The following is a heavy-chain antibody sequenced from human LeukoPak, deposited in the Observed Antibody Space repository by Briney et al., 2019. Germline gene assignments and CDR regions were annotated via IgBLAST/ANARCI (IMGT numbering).Heavy chain of an antibody. J-gene: IGHJ5*02. D-gene: IGHD3-22*01. V-gene: IGHV3-53*01. CDR2: IYNVGNT. CDR3: ARSSRYYYDSSGYYPGPPDH. CDR1: GFTVSSNY. Sequence: GGSLRLSCAASGFTVSSNYMSWVRQAPGKGLEWVSVIYNVGNTHYADSVKGRFTPSRDISKNTVYLQMNSLRAEDTAMYFCARSSRYYYDSSGYYPGPPDHWGQGTLVTVSS.